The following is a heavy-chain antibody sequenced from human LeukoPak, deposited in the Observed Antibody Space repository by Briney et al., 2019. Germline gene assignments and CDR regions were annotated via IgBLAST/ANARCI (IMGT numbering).Heavy chain of an antibody. CDR1: GFTFSSYW. V-gene: IGHV3-7*01. CDR2: IKQDGSEK. CDR3: ARGSYYYGSGSYLPVDY. Sequence: GGSLRLSCAASGFTFSSYWMSWVRQAPGKGLEWVANIKQDGSEKYYVDSVKGRFTISRDNAKNSLYLQMNSLRAEDTAVYYCARGSYYYGSGSYLPVDYWGQGTLVTASS. D-gene: IGHD3-10*01. J-gene: IGHJ4*02.